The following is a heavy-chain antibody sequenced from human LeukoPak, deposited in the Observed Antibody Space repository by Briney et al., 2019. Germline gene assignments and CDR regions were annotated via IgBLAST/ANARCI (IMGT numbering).Heavy chain of an antibody. CDR2: ISAYKGNT. D-gene: IGHD5-24*01. CDR1: GYAFNVHG. CDR3: ARTLGGNYVEMATGVDL. J-gene: IGHJ2*01. V-gene: IGHV1-18*01. Sequence: ASVKVSCKASGYAFNVHGITWVRQAAGKGLEWMGWISAYKGNTNYAAKFQGRVTMTTDTSTSTGYMELTSLRSDDTAVYYCARTLGGNYVEMATGVDLWGRGTLVIVSS.